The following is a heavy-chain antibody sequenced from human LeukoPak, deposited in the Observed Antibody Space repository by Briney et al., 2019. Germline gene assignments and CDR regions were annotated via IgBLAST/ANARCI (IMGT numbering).Heavy chain of an antibody. D-gene: IGHD6-19*01. J-gene: IGHJ6*02. CDR3: ARTRSSGWPYYYYYGMDV. Sequence: PSETLSLTCAVYGGSFSGCYGSWIRQPPGKGLEWIGEINHSGSTNYNPSLKSRVTISVDTSKNQFSLKLSSVTAADTAVYYCARTRSSGWPYYYYYGMDVWGQGTTVTVSS. CDR1: GGSFSGCY. CDR2: INHSGST. V-gene: IGHV4-34*01.